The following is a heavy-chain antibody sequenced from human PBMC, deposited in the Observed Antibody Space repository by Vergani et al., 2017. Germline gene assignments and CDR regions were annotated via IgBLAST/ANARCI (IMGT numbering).Heavy chain of an antibody. J-gene: IGHJ6*02. D-gene: IGHD1-26*01. Sequence: EVQLLESGGGLVQPGGSLRLSCAASGFTFSSYAMSWVRQAPGKGLEWVSAISGSGGSTYYADSVKGRFTISRDNSKNTLYLQMNSLSAEDTAVYYCAKDRSGSPGGMDVWGQGTTVTVSS. CDR2: ISGSGGST. CDR1: GFTFSSYA. CDR3: AKDRSGSPGGMDV. V-gene: IGHV3-23*01.